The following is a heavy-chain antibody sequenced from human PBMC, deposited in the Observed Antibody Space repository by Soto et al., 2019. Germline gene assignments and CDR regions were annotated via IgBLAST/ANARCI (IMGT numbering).Heavy chain of an antibody. CDR2: INAGNGNT. Sequence: ASVKVSCKASGYTFTSYAMHWVRQAPGQRLEWMGWINAGNGNTKYSQKFQGRVTITRDTSASTAYMELSSLRSEDTAVYYCASTDLGGNHPANYDYVYWGQGTLVTVSS. D-gene: IGHD3-16*01. CDR1: GYTFTSYA. J-gene: IGHJ4*02. V-gene: IGHV1-3*01. CDR3: ASTDLGGNHPANYDYVY.